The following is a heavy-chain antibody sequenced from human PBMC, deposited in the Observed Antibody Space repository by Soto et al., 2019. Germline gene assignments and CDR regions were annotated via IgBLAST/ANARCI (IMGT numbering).Heavy chain of an antibody. Sequence: SETLSLTCTFSGCSISSSSYYLGWIRQPPGKGLEWIGSIYYSGSTYYNPSLRSRVTISVDTSKNQFSLKLSSVTAADTAVYYCAGGVRYFDWSYAFDIWGQGTMVTVSS. CDR3: AGGVRYFDWSYAFDI. V-gene: IGHV4-39*01. CDR1: GCSISSSSYY. CDR2: IYYSGST. J-gene: IGHJ3*02. D-gene: IGHD3-9*01.